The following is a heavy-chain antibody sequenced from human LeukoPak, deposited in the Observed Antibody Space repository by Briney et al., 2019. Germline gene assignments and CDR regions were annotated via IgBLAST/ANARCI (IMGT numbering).Heavy chain of an antibody. J-gene: IGHJ3*02. Sequence: PGGSLRLSCAASGFTFSSYAMSWVRQAPGKGLEWVAGISGSGGSAYYADSVKGRFTISRDNSKNTLYLQVNSLRAEDTAVYYCAKVNYYDRSGYYYDAFDIWGQRAMVTVSS. V-gene: IGHV3-23*01. CDR1: GFTFSSYA. D-gene: IGHD3-22*01. CDR3: AKVNYYDRSGYYYDAFDI. CDR2: ISGSGGSA.